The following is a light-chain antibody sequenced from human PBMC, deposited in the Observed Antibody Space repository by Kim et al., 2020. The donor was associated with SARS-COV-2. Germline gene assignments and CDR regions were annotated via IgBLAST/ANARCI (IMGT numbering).Light chain of an antibody. CDR1: CGQRGNA. V-gene: IGLV4-69*01. Sequence: APRGESGKHTCTLTCGQRGNAIEWHQQQPEKGTRFLMKGNNEGSHSKGEGITDRFSGSSCGAERYLTISSLQSVDEADYYCQSWGVFGGGTLLTVL. CDR3: QSWGV. J-gene: IGLJ3*02. CDR2: GNNEGSH.